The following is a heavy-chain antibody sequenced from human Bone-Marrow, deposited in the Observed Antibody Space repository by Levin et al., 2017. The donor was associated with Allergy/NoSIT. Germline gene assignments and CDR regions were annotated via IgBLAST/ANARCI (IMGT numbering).Heavy chain of an antibody. CDR1: GYTFTSYY. J-gene: IGHJ4*02. Sequence: ASVKVSCKASGYTFTSYYMHWVRQAPGQGLEWMGIINPSGGSTSYAQKFQGRVTMTRDTSTSTVYMELSSLRSEDTAVYYCARECLEWLLHKNFDYWGQGTLVTVSS. V-gene: IGHV1-46*01. CDR3: ARECLEWLLHKNFDY. CDR2: INPSGGST. D-gene: IGHD3-3*01.